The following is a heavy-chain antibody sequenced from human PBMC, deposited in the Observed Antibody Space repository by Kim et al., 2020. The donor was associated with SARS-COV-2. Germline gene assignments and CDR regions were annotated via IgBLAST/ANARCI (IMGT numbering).Heavy chain of an antibody. CDR3: AKDPSYSVYENGY. V-gene: IGHV3-23*03. CDR1: GFTFSSYA. Sequence: GGSLRLSCAASGFTFSSYAMSWVRQAPGKGLEWVSVIYSGATSTYYADSVKGRFTISRDNSKNTLYLQMNSLRAEDTAVYYCAKDPSYSVYENGYWGQGTLVTVSS. J-gene: IGHJ4*02. CDR2: IYSGATST. D-gene: IGHD5-12*01.